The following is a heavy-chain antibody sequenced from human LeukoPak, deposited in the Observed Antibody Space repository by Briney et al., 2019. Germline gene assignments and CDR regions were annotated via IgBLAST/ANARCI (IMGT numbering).Heavy chain of an antibody. Sequence: SGPTLVKPTQTLTLTCTFSGFSLSTSGVGVGWIRQPPGKALEWLALIYWDDDKRYSPSLKSRLTITKDTSKNQVVLTMTNMDPVDTATYYCARIRPKDSSGSSFDYWGQGTLVTVSS. D-gene: IGHD3-22*01. J-gene: IGHJ4*02. CDR3: ARIRPKDSSGSSFDY. CDR2: IYWDDDK. V-gene: IGHV2-5*02. CDR1: GFSLSTSGVG.